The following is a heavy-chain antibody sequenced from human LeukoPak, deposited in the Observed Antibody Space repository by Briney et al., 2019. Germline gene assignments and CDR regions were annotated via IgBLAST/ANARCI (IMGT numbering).Heavy chain of an antibody. D-gene: IGHD6-6*01. Sequence: SWVRQAPGXGLEWMGGIIPIFGTANYAQKFQGRVTITADKSTTTAFMELSSLRSDDTAVFYCARSYTSSSYFDCWGQGTLVTVSS. V-gene: IGHV1-69*06. J-gene: IGHJ4*02. CDR2: IIPIFGTA. CDR3: ARSYTSSSYFDC.